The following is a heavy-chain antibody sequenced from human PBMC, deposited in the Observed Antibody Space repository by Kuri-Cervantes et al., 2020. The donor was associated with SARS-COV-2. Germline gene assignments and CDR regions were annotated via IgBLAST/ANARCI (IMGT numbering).Heavy chain of an antibody. Sequence: SETLSLTCTVSGGSISSHYWSWIRQPPGKGLEWIGYIYYSGSTNYNPSLKSRVTISVDPSKAQFSLNLISVTAADTAVYYCAALTIFGVGNAFDIWGQGTMVTVSS. CDR3: AALTIFGVGNAFDI. CDR1: GGSISSHY. J-gene: IGHJ3*02. V-gene: IGHV4-59*08. D-gene: IGHD3-3*01. CDR2: IYYSGST.